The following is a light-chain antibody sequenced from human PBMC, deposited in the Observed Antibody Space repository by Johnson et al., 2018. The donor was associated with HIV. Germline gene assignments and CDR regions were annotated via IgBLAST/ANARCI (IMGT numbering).Light chain of an antibody. Sequence: HSVLTQPPSVSAAPGQKVTISCSGSSSNVGSNYISWYRQLPGTAPKLLIYENNKRPSGIPDRFSGSKSGTSATLGITGLQTGDEADYYCGTWDSSLSAYVFGTGTKVTV. CDR3: GTWDSSLSAYV. CDR1: SSNVGSNY. J-gene: IGLJ1*01. V-gene: IGLV1-51*02. CDR2: ENN.